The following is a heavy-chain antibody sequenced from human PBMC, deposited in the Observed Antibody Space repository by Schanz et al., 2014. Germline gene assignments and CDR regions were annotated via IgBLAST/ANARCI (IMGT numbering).Heavy chain of an antibody. J-gene: IGHJ6*02. Sequence: QAQLVESGGGVVQSGGSLRLSCTASGFIFTNYGMHWVRQAPGKGLEWVSVISSSGTSTYYADSVKGRLIISRHNSKNTLFLQMNNLRAEDTAVYYCARPLGPNYYYYGLDVWGQGTTVTVSS. V-gene: IGHV3-33*08. CDR1: GFIFTNYG. CDR2: ISSSGTST. CDR3: ARPLGPNYYYYGLDV.